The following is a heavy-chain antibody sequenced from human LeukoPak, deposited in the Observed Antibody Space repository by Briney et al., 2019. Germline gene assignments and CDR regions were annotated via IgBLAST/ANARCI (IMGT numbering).Heavy chain of an antibody. CDR2: INHSGST. V-gene: IGHV4-34*01. D-gene: IGHD6-6*01. Sequence: SETLSLTCAVYGGSFSGYYWSWIRQPPGKGLEWIGEINHSGSTNYNPSLKSRVTISVDTSKNQFSLKLSSVTAADTAVYYCARRGASSSEEYWGQGTLVIVSS. J-gene: IGHJ4*02. CDR1: GGSFSGYY. CDR3: ARRGASSSEEY.